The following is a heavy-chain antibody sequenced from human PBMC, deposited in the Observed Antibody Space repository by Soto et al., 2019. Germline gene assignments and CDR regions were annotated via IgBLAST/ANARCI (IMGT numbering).Heavy chain of an antibody. CDR1: GGTFSSYV. D-gene: IGHD7-27*01. V-gene: IGHV1-69*12. CDR2: IIPIFGTA. J-gene: IGHJ6*02. CDR3: ARDWLKRGWGSPPPYGMDV. Sequence: QVQLVQSGAEVKKPGSSVKVSCKASGGTFSSYVISWVRQAPGQGLEWMGGIIPIFGTANYAQKFQGRVTITADESTSTAYMELSSLRSEDTAVYYCARDWLKRGWGSPPPYGMDVWGQGTTVTVSS.